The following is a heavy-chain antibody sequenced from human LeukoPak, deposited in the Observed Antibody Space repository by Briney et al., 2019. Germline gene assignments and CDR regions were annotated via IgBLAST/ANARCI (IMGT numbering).Heavy chain of an antibody. CDR3: ARWTAEDSRGWYYIDY. CDR2: IKKDGSEI. V-gene: IGHV3-7*01. CDR1: GFTFSTYW. Sequence: GGSLRLSCAASGFTFSTYWMSWVRQAPGKGLEWVANIKKDGSEICYAGSVKGRFTISRDNAKNSLYLQMSSLRAEDTAVYFCARWTAEDSRGWYYIDYWGQGTPVTVSS. D-gene: IGHD6-19*01. J-gene: IGHJ4*02.